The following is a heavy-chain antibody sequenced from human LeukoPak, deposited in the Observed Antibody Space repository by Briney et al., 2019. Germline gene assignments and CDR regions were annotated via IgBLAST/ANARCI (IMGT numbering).Heavy chain of an antibody. CDR2: INPGDSTI. Sequence: GESLKISCKGSGYSFTTYSIGWVRQMPGKGLEWMGVINPGDSTIRYSPSFQGQVTLSADKSISTAYLQWSSLKASDTAVYYCARQGATAQPFDYWGQGTLVTASS. D-gene: IGHD1-26*01. CDR3: ARQGATAQPFDY. J-gene: IGHJ4*02. CDR1: GYSFTTYS. V-gene: IGHV5-51*01.